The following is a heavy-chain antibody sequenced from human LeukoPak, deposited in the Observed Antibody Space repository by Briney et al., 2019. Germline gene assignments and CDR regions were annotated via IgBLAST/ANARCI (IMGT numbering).Heavy chain of an antibody. J-gene: IGHJ4*02. Sequence: SETLSLTCTVSGGSISSYYWSWIRQPPWKGLEWIGYIYYSGSTNYNPSLKSRVTISVDTSKNQFSLKLSSVTAADTAVYYCARGRYCSGGSCYPEHYFDYWGQGTLVTVSS. V-gene: IGHV4-59*01. D-gene: IGHD2-15*01. CDR2: IYYSGST. CDR1: GGSISSYY. CDR3: ARGRYCSGGSCYPEHYFDY.